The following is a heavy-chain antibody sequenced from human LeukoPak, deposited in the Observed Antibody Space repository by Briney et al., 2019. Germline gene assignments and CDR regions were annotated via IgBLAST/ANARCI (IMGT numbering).Heavy chain of an antibody. CDR2: ISNTGST. CDR3: AKVGRGDYVWGSYSFDY. V-gene: IGHV4-59*01. D-gene: IGHD3-16*01. J-gene: IGHJ4*02. CDR1: GGSISSYY. Sequence: SETLSLTCTVSGGSISSYYWSWIRQPPGKGLEWIGYISNTGSTNYNPSLESRVTISVDTSKNQFSLKLTSVTDADTAVYYCAKVGRGDYVWGSYSFDYWGQGTLVTVSS.